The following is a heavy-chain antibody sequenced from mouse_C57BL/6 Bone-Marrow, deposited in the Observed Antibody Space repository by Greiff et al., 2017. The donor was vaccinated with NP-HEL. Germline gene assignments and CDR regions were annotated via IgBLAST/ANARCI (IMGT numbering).Heavy chain of an antibody. J-gene: IGHJ4*01. D-gene: IGHD1-1*02. Sequence: EVQLQQSGPELVKPGASVKISCKASGYTFTDYYMNWVKQSHGKSLEWIGDINPNNGGTSYNQKFKGKATLTVDKSSSTAYMELRSLTSEDSAVYYCAREGWGDYAMDYWGQGTSVTVSS. CDR2: INPNNGGT. CDR3: AREGWGDYAMDY. V-gene: IGHV1-26*01. CDR1: GYTFTDYY.